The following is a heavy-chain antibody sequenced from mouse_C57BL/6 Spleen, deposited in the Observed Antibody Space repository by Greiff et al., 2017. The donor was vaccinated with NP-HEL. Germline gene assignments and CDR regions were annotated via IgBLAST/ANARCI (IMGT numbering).Heavy chain of an antibody. J-gene: IGHJ4*01. Sequence: QVQLQQSGAELVKPGASVKISCKASGYAFSSSWMNWVKQRPGQGLEWIGQIYPGDGDTNYNGKFKGKATLTADKSSSTAYMQLSSLTSEDSAVYFCARRAGRGAMDYWGQGTSGTVSS. D-gene: IGHD3-3*01. CDR2: IYPGDGDT. V-gene: IGHV1-80*01. CDR1: GYAFSSSW. CDR3: ARRAGRGAMDY.